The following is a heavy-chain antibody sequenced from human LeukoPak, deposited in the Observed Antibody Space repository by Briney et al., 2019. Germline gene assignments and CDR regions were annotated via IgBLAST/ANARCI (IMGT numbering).Heavy chain of an antibody. CDR3: ARDYGRGYSYGYDY. CDR2: MNPNSGNT. D-gene: IGHD5-18*01. V-gene: IGHV1-8*03. J-gene: IGHJ4*02. CDR1: GYTFTSYD. Sequence: ASVKVSCKASGYTFTSYDINWVRQATGQGLEWMGWMNPNSGNTGYAQKFQGRVTITRDTSISTAYMELSRLRSDDTAVYYCARDYGRGYSYGYDYWGQGTLVTVSS.